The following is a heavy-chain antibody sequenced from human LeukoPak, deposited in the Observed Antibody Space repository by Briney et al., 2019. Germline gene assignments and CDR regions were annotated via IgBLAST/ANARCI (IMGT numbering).Heavy chain of an antibody. Sequence: GGSLRLSCAASRFTFSGYWMRWVRQAPGKGLVWVSRIVGDGSYTNDADSVKSRFTISRGHAKNTLSLQMNSLRAADTAVYYCATNGPNSHAFDVWGRQTMLTVPS. D-gene: IGHD5-24*01. CDR2: IVGDGSYT. CDR1: RFTFSGYW. CDR3: ATNGPNSHAFDV. J-gene: IGHJ3*01. V-gene: IGHV3-74*01.